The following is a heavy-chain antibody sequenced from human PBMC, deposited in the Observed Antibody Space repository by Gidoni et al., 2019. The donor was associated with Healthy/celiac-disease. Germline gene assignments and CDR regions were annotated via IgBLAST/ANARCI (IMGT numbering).Heavy chain of an antibody. CDR3: ARHEGQLSSGYCFDY. D-gene: IGHD5-18*01. V-gene: IGHV4-39*01. Sequence: LEWIGSIYYSGSTYYNPSLKSRVTISVDTSKNQFSLKLSSVTAADTAVYYCARHEGQLSSGYCFDYWGQGTLVTVSS. CDR2: IYYSGST. J-gene: IGHJ4*02.